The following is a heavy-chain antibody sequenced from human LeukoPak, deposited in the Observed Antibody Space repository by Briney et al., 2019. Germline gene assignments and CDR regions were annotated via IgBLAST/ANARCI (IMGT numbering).Heavy chain of an antibody. V-gene: IGHV4-34*01. J-gene: IGHJ5*02. CDR1: GGSFSGYY. CDR3: ARIKRAGYGSGSPKHNWFDP. CDR2: INHSGST. D-gene: IGHD3-10*01. Sequence: SETLSLTCAVYGGSFSGYYWSWIRQPPGKGLEWIGEINHSGSTNYNPSLKSRVTISVDTSKNQFSLKLSSVTAADTAVYYCARIKRAGYGSGSPKHNWFDPRGQGTLVTVSS.